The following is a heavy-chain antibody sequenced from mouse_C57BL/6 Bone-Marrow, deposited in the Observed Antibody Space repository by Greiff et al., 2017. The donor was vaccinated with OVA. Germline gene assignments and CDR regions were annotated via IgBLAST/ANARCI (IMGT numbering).Heavy chain of an antibody. CDR2: IDPENGDT. Sequence: VHVKQSGAELVRPGASVKLSCTASGFNIKDDYMHWVKQRPEQGLEWIGWIDPENGDTEYASKFQGKATITADTSSNTAYLQLSSLTSEDTAVYYCTTDESYWYFDVWGTGTTVTVSS. J-gene: IGHJ1*03. CDR1: GFNIKDDY. CDR3: TTDESYWYFDV. V-gene: IGHV14-4*01.